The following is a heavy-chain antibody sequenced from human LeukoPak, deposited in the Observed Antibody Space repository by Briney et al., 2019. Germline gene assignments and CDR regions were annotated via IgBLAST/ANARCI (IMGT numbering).Heavy chain of an antibody. D-gene: IGHD6-19*01. V-gene: IGHV3-48*03. J-gene: IGHJ4*02. CDR3: ARVSNSGWHFDY. CDR1: GFTFSSYE. Sequence: WGSLRLSCAASGFTFSSYEMNRVRQSPGKGLEWVSYISSSGSTKYNADSVKGRFTISRDNATDSLYLQMTSLRAEDTAVYYCARVSNSGWHFDYWGQGTLVTVSS. CDR2: ISSSGSTK.